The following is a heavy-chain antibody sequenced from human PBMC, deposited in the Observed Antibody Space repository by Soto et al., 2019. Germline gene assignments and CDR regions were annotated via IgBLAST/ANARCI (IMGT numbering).Heavy chain of an antibody. V-gene: IGHV3-23*01. CDR3: AKEIGQSKPFDY. D-gene: IGHD4-4*01. Sequence: EVQLLESGGGLVQPGGSLRLSCAASGFTFSTYGMDWVRQAPGKGLEWVSAISSSGTATYYADSVKGRFTISRDNSKNTLFLQMNSLRAEDTAVYYCAKEIGQSKPFDYWGQGTLVTVSS. J-gene: IGHJ4*02. CDR2: ISSSGTAT. CDR1: GFTFSTYG.